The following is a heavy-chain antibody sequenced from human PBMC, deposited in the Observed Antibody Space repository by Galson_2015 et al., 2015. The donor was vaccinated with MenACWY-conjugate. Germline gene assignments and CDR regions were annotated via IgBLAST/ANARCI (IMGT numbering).Heavy chain of an antibody. V-gene: IGHV3-7*03. J-gene: IGHJ5*02. CDR1: GFTFSSYW. CDR3: ARYYDILTGYYQTDNWFDP. CDR2: IKQDGSEK. Sequence: SLRLSCAASGFTFSSYWMSWVRQAPGKGLEWVANIKQDGSEKYYVDSVKGRFTISRDNAKNSLYLQMNSLRAEDTAVYCCARYYDILTGYYQTDNWFDPWGQGTLVTVSS. D-gene: IGHD3-9*01.